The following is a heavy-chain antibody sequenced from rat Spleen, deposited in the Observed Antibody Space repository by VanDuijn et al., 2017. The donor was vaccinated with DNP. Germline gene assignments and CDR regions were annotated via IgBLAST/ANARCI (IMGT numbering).Heavy chain of an antibody. J-gene: IGHJ2*01. CDR3: TTTQYYDGWFPFDY. CDR1: GFTFSNYG. D-gene: IGHD1-12*02. V-gene: IGHV5-19*01. CDR2: ISYNGGTP. Sequence: EVQLVESGGGLVQPGRSLKLSCAASGFTFSNYGMHWIRQAPGKGLEWVATISYNGGTPYYRDSVKGRFTVSRDTAKNTLYLQMDSLRSEDTATYYCTTTQYYDGWFPFDYWGQGVMVTVSS.